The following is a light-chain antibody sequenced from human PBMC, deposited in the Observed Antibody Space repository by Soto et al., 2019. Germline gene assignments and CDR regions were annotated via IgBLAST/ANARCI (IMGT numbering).Light chain of an antibody. CDR3: QQYNNWPRT. CDR2: GAS. CDR1: QSVSSN. J-gene: IGKJ1*01. V-gene: IGKV3-15*01. Sequence: EIVMTQSPATLSVSPGERATLSCRASQSVSSNLAWYQQKPGQAPRLLIYGASTRATGIPARFSVSGSGTEFTLTISSLKSEDCAVYYCQQYNNWPRTFGQGTKVEIK.